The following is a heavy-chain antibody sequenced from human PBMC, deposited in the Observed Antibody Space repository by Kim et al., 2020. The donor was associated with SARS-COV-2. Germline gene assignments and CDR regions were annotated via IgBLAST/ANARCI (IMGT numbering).Heavy chain of an antibody. CDR2: ISYDGSNK. Sequence: GGSLRLSCAASGFTFSSYAIHWVRQAPGKGLEWVAVISYDGSNKYYADSVKGRFTISRDNSKNTLYLQMNSLRAEDTAVYYCARDRPYSSGWYYYYYYGMDVWGQGTTVTVSS. V-gene: IGHV3-30*04. CDR3: ARDRPYSSGWYYYYYYGMDV. CDR1: GFTFSSYA. J-gene: IGHJ6*02. D-gene: IGHD6-19*01.